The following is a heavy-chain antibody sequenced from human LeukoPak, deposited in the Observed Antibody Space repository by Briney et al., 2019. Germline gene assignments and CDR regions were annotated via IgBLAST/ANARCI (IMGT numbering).Heavy chain of an antibody. CDR3: ARHMTSGYTDY. D-gene: IGHD3-22*01. V-gene: IGHV5-10-1*01. CDR2: IDPTDSYT. CDR1: GYSFTSYL. Sequence: GESLKISCKGSGYSFTSYLISWVRQMSRKGLEWMARIDPTDSYTNYSPSFQGHVTISTDKSSSTAYLQWSSLKASDTAMYYCARHMTSGYTDYWGQGTLVTVSS. J-gene: IGHJ4*02.